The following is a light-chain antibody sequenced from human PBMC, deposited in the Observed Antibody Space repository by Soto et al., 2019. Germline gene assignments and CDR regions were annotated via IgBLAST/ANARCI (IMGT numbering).Light chain of an antibody. CDR1: QSISSY. Sequence: DIQMTKSPSSLYASVGDRVTITCRASQSISSYLNWYQQKPGQAPKLLNYAASSLQSGVPSRFSGSGSGTDFTLTISRLQPEDFATYYCQQSYITPLTFGGGTKVEIK. CDR3: QQSYITPLT. V-gene: IGKV1-39*01. CDR2: AAS. J-gene: IGKJ4*01.